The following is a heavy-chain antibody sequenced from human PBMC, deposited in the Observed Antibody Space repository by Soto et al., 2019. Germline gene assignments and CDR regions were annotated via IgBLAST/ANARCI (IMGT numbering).Heavy chain of an antibody. Sequence: GGSLRLSCAASGFTFSGSAMHWVRQASGKGLEWVGRIRSKANSYATAYGASVKGRFTISRDDSKSTAYLQMNSLKTEDTAVYYCTSSSAAIFGVVTPLVYYYYMDVWGKGTTVTVSS. V-gene: IGHV3-73*01. J-gene: IGHJ6*03. CDR3: TSSSAAIFGVVTPLVYYYYMDV. D-gene: IGHD3-3*01. CDR2: IRSKANSYAT. CDR1: GFTFSGSA.